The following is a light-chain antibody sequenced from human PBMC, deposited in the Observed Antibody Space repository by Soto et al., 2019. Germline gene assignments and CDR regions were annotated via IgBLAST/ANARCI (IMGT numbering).Light chain of an antibody. J-gene: IGLJ2*01. Sequence: QSVLTQPPSAPGTPGQRVTISCSGSSSNIRSNYVYWYQQLPGTAPKLLIFSNDQRPSGVPDRFSGSKSGTSASLAISGLRSEDEADYYCAAWDDSLSVVFGGGTKLTVL. V-gene: IGLV1-47*02. CDR1: SSNIRSNY. CDR2: SND. CDR3: AAWDDSLSVV.